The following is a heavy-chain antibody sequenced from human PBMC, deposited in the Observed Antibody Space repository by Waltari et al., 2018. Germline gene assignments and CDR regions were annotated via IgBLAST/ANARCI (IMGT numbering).Heavy chain of an antibody. Sequence: ELVESGGGVIQPGVSLRLSCVASGLAVLHDYMSRVRHAPGQGMEWVRIIYGGGTTYYADSVKGRFTISRDNSKNTVYLQMNSLRAEDTAVYYCARDWLGPGGVPDVWGKGTTVTVSS. V-gene: IGHV3-53*01. CDR2: IYGGGTT. CDR1: GLAVLHDY. J-gene: IGHJ6*04. CDR3: ARDWLGPGGVPDV. D-gene: IGHD3-10*01.